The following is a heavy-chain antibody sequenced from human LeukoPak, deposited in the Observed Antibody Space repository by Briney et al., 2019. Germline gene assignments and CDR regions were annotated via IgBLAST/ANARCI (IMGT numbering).Heavy chain of an antibody. CDR2: IYTTGGT. V-gene: IGHV3-66*01. Sequence: GGSLRLSCAASGFTVSNENINWVRQAPGKGLEWVSIIYTTGGTSYADSVRGRFTISRDSSKNTVFLQMNSLRVEDTAVYYCASLYLSSSWDEYAFDIWGQGTMVTVSS. D-gene: IGHD6-13*01. CDR1: GFTVSNEN. CDR3: ASLYLSSSWDEYAFDI. J-gene: IGHJ3*02.